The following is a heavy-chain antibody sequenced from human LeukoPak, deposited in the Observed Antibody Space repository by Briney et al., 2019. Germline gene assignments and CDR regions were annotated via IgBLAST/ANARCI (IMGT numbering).Heavy chain of an antibody. Sequence: PSETLSLSCAVSGYSIRSGFYWGWIRQPPGKGLEWIASMFHSGSRYYNPSLRSRAVISLDTSKNQFFLKLTSVTAADTAVYYCAREANRPSFHYWGLGALVTVSS. J-gene: IGHJ4*02. V-gene: IGHV4-38-2*02. CDR3: AREANRPSFHY. CDR2: MFHSGSR. CDR1: GYSIRSGFY.